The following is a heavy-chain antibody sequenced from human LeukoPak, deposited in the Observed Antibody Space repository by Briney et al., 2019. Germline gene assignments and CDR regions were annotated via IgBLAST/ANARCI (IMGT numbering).Heavy chain of an antibody. CDR1: GFTFSSYA. V-gene: IGHV3-23*01. D-gene: IGHD3-22*01. J-gene: IGHJ4*02. CDR2: ISGSGGST. Sequence: GGSLRLSCAASGFTFSSYAMSWVRQAPGKGLEWVSAISGSGGSTYYADSVKGRFTISRDNSKNTLYLQMSSLRAEDTAVYYCAKDRSVGYYDSSGYKFFDYWGQGTLVTVSS. CDR3: AKDRSVGYYDSSGYKFFDY.